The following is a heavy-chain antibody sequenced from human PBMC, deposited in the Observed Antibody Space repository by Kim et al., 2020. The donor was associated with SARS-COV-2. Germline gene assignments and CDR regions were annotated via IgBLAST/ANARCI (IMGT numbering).Heavy chain of an antibody. Sequence: GGSLRLSCSASGFTFSSYAMHWVRQAPGKGLEYVSAISSNGGSTYYADSVKGRFTISRDNSKNTLYLQMSSLRAEDTAVYYCVNVVRRDGYNQIFDPYDYWGQGTLVTVSS. J-gene: IGHJ4*02. D-gene: IGHD5-12*01. V-gene: IGHV3-64D*09. CDR2: ISSNGGST. CDR3: VNVVRRDGYNQIFDPYDY. CDR1: GFTFSSYA.